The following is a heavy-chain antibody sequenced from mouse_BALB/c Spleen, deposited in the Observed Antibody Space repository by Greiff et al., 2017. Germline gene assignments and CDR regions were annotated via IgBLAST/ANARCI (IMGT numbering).Heavy chain of an antibody. CDR3: TRSDYYGSSQDYYAMDY. CDR2: IDPSDSYP. Sequence: QVQLQQPGAELVKPGASVKMSCKASGYTFTSYWMHWVKQRPGQGLEWIGVIDPSDSYPSYNQKFKGKATLTVDTSSSTAYMQLSSLTSEDSAVYYCTRSDYYGSSQDYYAMDYWGQGTSVTVSS. V-gene: IGHV1S127*01. CDR1: GYTFTSYW. D-gene: IGHD1-1*01. J-gene: IGHJ4*01.